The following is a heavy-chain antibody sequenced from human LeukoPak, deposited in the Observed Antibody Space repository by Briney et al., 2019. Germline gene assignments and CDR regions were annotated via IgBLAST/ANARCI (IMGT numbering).Heavy chain of an antibody. CDR3: AKGSYYYGSGSYLPFDY. V-gene: IGHV3-23*01. Sequence: GGSLRLSCAASGFTFSSYAMSWVRQAPGKGLEWVSAISGSGGSTYYADSVKGRFTISRDNSKNTLYLQMNSLRAEDTAVYYCAKGSYYYGSGSYLPFDYWGQGTLVTVSS. D-gene: IGHD3-10*01. J-gene: IGHJ4*02. CDR1: GFTFSSYA. CDR2: ISGSGGST.